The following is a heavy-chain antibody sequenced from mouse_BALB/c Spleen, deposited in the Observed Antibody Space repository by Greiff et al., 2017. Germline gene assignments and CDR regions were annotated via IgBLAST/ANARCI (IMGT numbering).Heavy chain of an antibody. D-gene: IGHD2-2*01. CDR1: GYTFTSYW. CDR2: INPSNGRT. J-gene: IGHJ1*01. V-gene: IGHV1S81*02. CDR3: ARGALGLSYWYFDV. Sequence: QVQLQQPGAELVKPGASVKLSCKASGYTFTSYWMHWVKQRPGQGLEWIGEINPSNGRTNYNEKFKSKATLTVDKSSSTAYMQLSSLTSEDSAVYYCARGALGLSYWYFDVWGAGTTVTVSS.